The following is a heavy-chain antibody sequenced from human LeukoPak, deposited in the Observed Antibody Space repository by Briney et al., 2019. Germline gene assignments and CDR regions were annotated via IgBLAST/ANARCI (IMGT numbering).Heavy chain of an antibody. Sequence: ASVKVSCKASEYTFTSYDINRVRQATGQGLEWMGWMNPNSGNTGCAQKFQGRVTMTRNTSISTAYMELSSLRSEDTAVYYCARGGYHDSSGYHYNNDYWGQGTLVTVSS. V-gene: IGHV1-8*01. J-gene: IGHJ4*02. D-gene: IGHD3-22*01. CDR3: ARGGYHDSSGYHYNNDY. CDR2: MNPNSGNT. CDR1: EYTFTSYD.